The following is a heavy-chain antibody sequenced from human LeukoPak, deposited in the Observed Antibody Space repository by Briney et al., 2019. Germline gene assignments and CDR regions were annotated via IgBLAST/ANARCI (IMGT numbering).Heavy chain of an antibody. CDR2: IKQDGSEK. V-gene: IGHV3-7*01. J-gene: IGHJ4*02. CDR3: ARGSDLYCSSTSCYGNLDY. Sequence: GGSLRLSCAASGFTFSSYWMSWVRQAPGKGLEWVANIKQDGSEKYYVDSVKGRFTISRDNAKNSLYLQMNSLRAEDTAVYYCARGSDLYCSSTSCYGNLDYWGQGTLVTVSS. CDR1: GFTFSSYW. D-gene: IGHD2-2*01.